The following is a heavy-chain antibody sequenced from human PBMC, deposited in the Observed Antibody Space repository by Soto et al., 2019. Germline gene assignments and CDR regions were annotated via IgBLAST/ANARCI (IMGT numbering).Heavy chain of an antibody. CDR1: GGTFSSYA. CDR2: IIPIFGTA. CDR3: ARGQELEQGNYYYGMDV. D-gene: IGHD1-1*01. J-gene: IGHJ6*02. Sequence: KKRGASVKVSCKASGGTFSSYAISWVRQAPGQGLEWMGGIIPIFGTANYAQKFQGRVTITADESTSTAYMELSSLRSEDTAVYYCARGQELEQGNYYYGMDVWGQGTTVTVS. V-gene: IGHV1-69*13.